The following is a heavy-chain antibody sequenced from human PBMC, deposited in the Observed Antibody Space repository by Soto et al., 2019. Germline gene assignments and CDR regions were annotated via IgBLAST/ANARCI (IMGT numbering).Heavy chain of an antibody. Sequence: SETLSLTCTVSGGSISSYYWSWIQQPPGKGLEWIGYIYYSGSTNYNPSLKSRVTISVDTSKNQFSLKLSSVTAADTAVYYCARASLDYYDSSGYPTNFDYWGQGTLVTVSS. CDR2: IYYSGST. D-gene: IGHD3-22*01. CDR3: ARASLDYYDSSGYPTNFDY. CDR1: GGSISSYY. J-gene: IGHJ4*02. V-gene: IGHV4-59*01.